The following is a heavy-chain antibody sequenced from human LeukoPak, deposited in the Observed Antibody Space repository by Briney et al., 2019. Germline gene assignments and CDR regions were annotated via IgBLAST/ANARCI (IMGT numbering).Heavy chain of an antibody. CDR2: INPDGTTT. Sequence: GGSLRLSCAASGFTFSSYWMHWVRQPLGKGLVWVSRINPDGTTTNYADSVKGRFAISRDNAKNTLYLQMNSLTVEDTALYYCVRIATVTTPDYWGQGTLVTVSS. V-gene: IGHV3-74*01. J-gene: IGHJ4*02. D-gene: IGHD4-17*01. CDR3: VRIATVTTPDY. CDR1: GFTFSSYW.